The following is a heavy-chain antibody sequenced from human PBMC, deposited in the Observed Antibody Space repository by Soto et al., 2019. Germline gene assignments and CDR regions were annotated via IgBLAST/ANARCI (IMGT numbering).Heavy chain of an antibody. Sequence: GGSLRLSCAASGFTFSDYYMSWIRQAPGKGLEWVSYISSSGSTIYYADSVKGRFTISRDNAKNSLYLQMNSLRAEDTAVYYCARDLTLATYYYYYTDVWGKGTTVTVSS. CDR2: ISSSGSTI. V-gene: IGHV3-11*01. J-gene: IGHJ6*03. CDR3: ARDLTLATYYYYYTDV. CDR1: GFTFSDYY. D-gene: IGHD1-26*01.